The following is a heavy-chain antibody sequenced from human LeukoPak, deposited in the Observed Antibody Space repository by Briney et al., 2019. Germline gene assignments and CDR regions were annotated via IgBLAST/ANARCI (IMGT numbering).Heavy chain of an antibody. D-gene: IGHD1-26*01. CDR2: MNPNSGNT. Sequence: ASVKVSCKASGYTFISYDINWVRQATGQGLEWMGWMNPNSGNTGYAQKFQGRVTMTRNTSISTAYMELSSLRSEDTAVYYCARDSPYSGNYSPIDYWGQGTLVTVSS. CDR3: ARDSPYSGNYSPIDY. J-gene: IGHJ4*02. V-gene: IGHV1-8*01. CDR1: GYTFISYD.